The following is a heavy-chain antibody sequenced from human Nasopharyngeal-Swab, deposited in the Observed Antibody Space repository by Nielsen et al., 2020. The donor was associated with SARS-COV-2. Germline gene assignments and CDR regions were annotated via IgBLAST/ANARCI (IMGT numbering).Heavy chain of an antibody. J-gene: IGHJ4*02. CDR2: MNPNSGNT. Sequence: ASVKVSCKASGYTFTSYDINWVRQATGQGLEWMGWMNPNSGNTGYAQKFQGRVTMTRNTSISTAYMELSSLRSEDTAVYYCARGHRGPRWGGFGESSLDYWGQGTLVTVSS. CDR1: GYTFTSYD. D-gene: IGHD3-10*01. CDR3: ARGHRGPRWGGFGESSLDY. V-gene: IGHV1-8*01.